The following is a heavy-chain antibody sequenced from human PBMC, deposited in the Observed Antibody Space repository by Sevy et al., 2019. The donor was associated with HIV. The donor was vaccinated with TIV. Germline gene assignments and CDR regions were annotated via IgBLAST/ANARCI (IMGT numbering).Heavy chain of an antibody. V-gene: IGHV4-31*03. D-gene: IGHD3-16*02. CDR3: AGCVWGSYRYTSYFDY. CDR1: GGSISSGGYY. Sequence: SETLSLTCTVSGGSISSGGYYWSWIRQHPGKGLEWIGYIYYSGSTYYNPSLKSRVTISVDTSKNQFSLKLSSVTAADTAVYYCAGCVWGSYRYTSYFDYWGQGTLVTVSS. CDR2: IYYSGST. J-gene: IGHJ4*02.